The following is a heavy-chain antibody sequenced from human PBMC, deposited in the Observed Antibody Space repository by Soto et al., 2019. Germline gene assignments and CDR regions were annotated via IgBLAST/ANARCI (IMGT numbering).Heavy chain of an antibody. CDR2: IHYSGSI. V-gene: IGHV4-30-4*01. Sequence: PSETLSLSCTVSGGSSSTEHYQWTWIRQTPGKGLEWIGYIHYSGSIQSNPSLQSRVSMSVDTSKNLFSLKLSSVTAADTAVYFCAREDVVGHRPPYGTDVSGPGPTLTLSS. CDR1: GGSSSTEHYQ. J-gene: IGHJ6*02. CDR3: AREDVVGHRPPYGTDV. D-gene: IGHD3-16*02.